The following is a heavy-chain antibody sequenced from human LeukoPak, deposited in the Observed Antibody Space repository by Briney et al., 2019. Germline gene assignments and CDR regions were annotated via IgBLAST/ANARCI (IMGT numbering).Heavy chain of an antibody. CDR3: AKEYYYDTSGLDY. CDR1: GFTFSNYG. J-gene: IGHJ4*02. Sequence: GGSLRLSCAASGFTFSNYGMSWVRQAPGKGLEWVSAISGRGGSTYYADSVKGRFTISRDNSKNTLYLQMSSLRAEDTAVYYCAKEYYYDTSGLDYWGQGTLVTVSS. CDR2: ISGRGGST. V-gene: IGHV3-23*01. D-gene: IGHD3-22*01.